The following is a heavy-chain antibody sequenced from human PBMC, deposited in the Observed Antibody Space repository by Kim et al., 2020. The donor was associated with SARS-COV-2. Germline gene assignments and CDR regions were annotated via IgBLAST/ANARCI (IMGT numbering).Heavy chain of an antibody. Sequence: VRGRFTISREQSKNTRYLQMNSLRAEDTAVYSCAKDLDFLVGALDFDLWGRGTLVTVSS. CDR3: AKDLDFLVGALDFDL. V-gene: IGHV3-23*01. J-gene: IGHJ2*01. D-gene: IGHD1-26*01.